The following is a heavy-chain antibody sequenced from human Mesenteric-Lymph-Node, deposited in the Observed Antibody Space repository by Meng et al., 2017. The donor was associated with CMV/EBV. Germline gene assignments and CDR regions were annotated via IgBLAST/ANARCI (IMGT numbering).Heavy chain of an antibody. CDR3: ARAHGNSGYYYYMDV. V-gene: IGHV1-2*02. Sequence: ASVKVSCKASGYTFTGYYMHWVRQAPGQGLEWMGWINPNSGGTNYAQKFQGRVTMTRDTSISTAYMELSRLRSDDTAVYYCARAHGNSGYYYYMDVWGQGTTVTVSS. D-gene: IGHD3-10*01. CDR1: GYTFTGYY. J-gene: IGHJ6*03. CDR2: INPNSGGT.